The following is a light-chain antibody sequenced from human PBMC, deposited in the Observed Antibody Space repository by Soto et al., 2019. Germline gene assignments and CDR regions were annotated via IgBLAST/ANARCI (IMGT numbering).Light chain of an antibody. J-gene: IGKJ5*01. Sequence: DIRMTQSPSSLSASLGDRVTITCRASQGINNNLAWFQQKPGKAPKCLISGAFSLQSGVPSRFSASGSGTDFTLTISSLQPEDFATYYCQQYESYPITFGQGTRLEIK. CDR3: QQYESYPIT. CDR2: GAF. V-gene: IGKV1-16*01. CDR1: QGINNN.